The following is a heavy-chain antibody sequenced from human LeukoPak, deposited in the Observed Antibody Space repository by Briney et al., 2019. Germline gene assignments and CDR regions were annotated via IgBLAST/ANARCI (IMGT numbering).Heavy chain of an antibody. CDR1: GGTFSSYA. CDR3: ARVGSYYFDY. Sequence: SVKVSCKASGGTFSSYAIGWVRQAPGQGLEWMGRIIPIFGTANYAQKFQRRVTITTDESTSTAYMELSSLRSEDTAVYYCARVGSYYFDYWGQRTLVTVSS. V-gene: IGHV1-69*05. J-gene: IGHJ4*02. CDR2: IIPIFGTA. D-gene: IGHD1-26*01.